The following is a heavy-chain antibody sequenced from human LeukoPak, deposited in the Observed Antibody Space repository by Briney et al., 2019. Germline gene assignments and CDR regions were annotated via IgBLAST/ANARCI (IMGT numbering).Heavy chain of an antibody. Sequence: SETLSLTCAVYGVSFSGYYWSWIRQPPGKGREWIGEINHSGSTNYNPSLKSRVTISVDTSKNQFSLKLSSVTAADTAVYYCAIGYYYYYGMDVWGQGTTVTVSS. CDR1: GVSFSGYY. CDR2: INHSGST. J-gene: IGHJ6*02. CDR3: AIGYYYYYGMDV. V-gene: IGHV4-34*01.